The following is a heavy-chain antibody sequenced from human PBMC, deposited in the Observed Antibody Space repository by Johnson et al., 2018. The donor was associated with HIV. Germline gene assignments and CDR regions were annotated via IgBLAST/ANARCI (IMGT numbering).Heavy chain of an antibody. V-gene: IGHV3-66*03. Sequence: VQLVESGGGLIQPGGSLRLSCAASGFTVSSNYMSWVRQAPGKGLEWVSGIYSGGSTYYADSVKGRFTISRDNSKNTLYLQMNSLRPEDTAVYYWARDYGDDEVPDAFDIWGQGTMVTVSS. CDR2: IYSGGST. CDR3: ARDYGDDEVPDAFDI. CDR1: GFTVSSNY. D-gene: IGHD4-17*01. J-gene: IGHJ3*02.